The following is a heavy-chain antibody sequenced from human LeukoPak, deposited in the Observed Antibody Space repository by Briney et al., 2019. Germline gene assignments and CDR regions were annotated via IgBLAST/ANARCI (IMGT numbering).Heavy chain of an antibody. V-gene: IGHV3-23*01. J-gene: IGHJ4*02. D-gene: IGHD1-7*01. CDR2: ISGSGGST. CDR1: GFTFSSYA. Sequence: GGSLRLSCAASGFTFSSYAMSWVRQAPGKELEWVSAISGSGGSTYYAGSVKGRFTISRDNSKNTLYLQMNSLRAEDTAVYYCAKQGSTSPRNSYYFDYWGRGTLVTVSS. CDR3: AKQGSTSPRNSYYFDY.